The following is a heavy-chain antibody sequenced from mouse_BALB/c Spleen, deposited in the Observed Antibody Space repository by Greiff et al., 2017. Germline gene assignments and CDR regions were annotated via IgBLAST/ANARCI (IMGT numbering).Heavy chain of an antibody. CDR1: GYTFTDYA. D-gene: IGHD1-1*01. V-gene: IGHV1S137*01. Sequence: VKLQESGAELVRPGVSVKISCKGSGYTFTDYAMHWVKQSHAKSLEWIGVISTYYGDASYNQKFKGKATMTVDKSSSTAYMELARLTSEDSAIYYCARWDYGFAYWGQGTLVTVSA. J-gene: IGHJ3*01. CDR2: ISTYYGDA. CDR3: ARWDYGFAY.